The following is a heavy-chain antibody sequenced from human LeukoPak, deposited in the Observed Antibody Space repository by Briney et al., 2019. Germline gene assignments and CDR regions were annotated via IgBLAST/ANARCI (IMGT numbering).Heavy chain of an antibody. V-gene: IGHV4-61*02. Sequence: SETLSLTCAVSGGSISSGSYYWSWIRQPAGKGLEWIGRIYTSGSTNYNPSLKSRVTISVDTSKNQFSLNLSSVTAADTAVYYCVRVPGAYYYGSGADYWGQGTLVTVSS. D-gene: IGHD3-10*01. CDR1: GGSISSGSYY. J-gene: IGHJ4*02. CDR2: IYTSGST. CDR3: VRVPGAYYYGSGADY.